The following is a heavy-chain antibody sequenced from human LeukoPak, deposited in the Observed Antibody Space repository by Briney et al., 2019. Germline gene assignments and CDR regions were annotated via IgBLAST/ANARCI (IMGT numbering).Heavy chain of an antibody. V-gene: IGHV3-9*01. CDR2: SSWNSGSI. CDR1: GVTFDDYA. CDR3: AKGGGPIDY. J-gene: IGHJ4*02. Sequence: GGSLRLSCAASGVTFDDYAMHLVRQAPGKGLEWVSGSSWNSGSIGYADSVKGRFTISRDNAKNSLYLQMNSLRAEDTALYYCAKGGGPIDYWGQGTLVTVSS.